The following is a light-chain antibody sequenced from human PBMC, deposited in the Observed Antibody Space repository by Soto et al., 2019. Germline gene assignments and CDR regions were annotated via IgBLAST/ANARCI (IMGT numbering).Light chain of an antibody. J-gene: IGKJ1*01. CDR1: QSISIW. Sequence: DIQMTQSPSTLSASVGDRVTITCRASQSISIWLAWYQQKPGKAPKLLIYDASSLESGVPSRLSGSGSGTEFTLTIRSLQPDDFATYYCKHYNTYSQTFGQGTKVDIK. CDR3: KHYNTYSQT. CDR2: DAS. V-gene: IGKV1-5*01.